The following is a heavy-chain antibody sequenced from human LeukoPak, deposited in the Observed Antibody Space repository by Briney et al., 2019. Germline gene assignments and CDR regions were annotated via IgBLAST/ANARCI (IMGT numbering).Heavy chain of an antibody. V-gene: IGHV1-18*04. CDR3: ARDGYCSSTSCYVYYYYGMDV. CDR2: ISAYNGNT. D-gene: IGHD2-2*03. Sequence: ASVKVSCKASGYTFTSYGISWVRQAPGQGLEWMGWISAYNGNTNYAQKLQGRVTMTTDTSTSTAYMELGSLRSDDTAVYYCARDGYCSSTSCYVYYYYGMDVWGKGTTVTVSS. CDR1: GYTFTSYG. J-gene: IGHJ6*04.